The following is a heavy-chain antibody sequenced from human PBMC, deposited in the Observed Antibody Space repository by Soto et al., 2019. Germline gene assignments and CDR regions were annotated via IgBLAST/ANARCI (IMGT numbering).Heavy chain of an antibody. CDR1: GDSFSGYF. CDR3: ASAADAMLSPNFVY. CDR2: ITEGGTT. V-gene: IGHV4-34*01. D-gene: IGHD2-15*01. J-gene: IGHJ4*02. Sequence: SETLSLTCAVHGDSFSGYFWTWIRQPPGKGLEWIAEITEGGTTNYSPSLKSRVSIAVDSSKRQFSLTLSSVTAADTAMYYCASAADAMLSPNFVYWTQGSLVTVSS.